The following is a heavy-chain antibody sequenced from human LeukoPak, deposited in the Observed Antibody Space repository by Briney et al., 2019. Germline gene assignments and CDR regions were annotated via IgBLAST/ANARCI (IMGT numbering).Heavy chain of an antibody. V-gene: IGHV3-30*02. CDR1: GFTFSNYG. Sequence: GGSLRLSCAASGFTFSNYGMQWVRQAPGKGLEWVAFIRYDGSNKYYGDSVKGRFTISRDNSKNTLFLQMDSLRAEDTAVYYCVKDLEFSSSLDAFDIWGQGTMVTVSS. CDR2: IRYDGSNK. CDR3: VKDLEFSSSLDAFDI. J-gene: IGHJ3*02. D-gene: IGHD6-6*01.